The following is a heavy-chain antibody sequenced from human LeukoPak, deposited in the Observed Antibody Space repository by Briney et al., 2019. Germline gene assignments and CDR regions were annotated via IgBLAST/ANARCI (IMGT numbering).Heavy chain of an antibody. V-gene: IGHV4-39*07. CDR3: ARVVYDYVWGSYRPGGGPFIDY. J-gene: IGHJ4*02. D-gene: IGHD3-16*02. CDR1: GGSISSSSYY. Sequence: PSEPLSLTCTVSGGSISSSSYYWGWIRQPPGKGLEWIGSIYYSGSTYYNPSLKSRVTISVDTSKNQFSLKLSSVTAADTAVYYCARVVYDYVWGSYRPGGGPFIDYWGQGTLVTVSS. CDR2: IYYSGST.